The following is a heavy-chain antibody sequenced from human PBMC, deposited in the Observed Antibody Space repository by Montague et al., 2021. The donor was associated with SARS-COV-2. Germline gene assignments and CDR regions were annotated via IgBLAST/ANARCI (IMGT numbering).Heavy chain of an antibody. Sequence: SETLSLTCAVSRGSFSNYYWTWIRQSPGKGLEWIGEINQGGAPNYTPSLKSRVTISLDTSKKQISLKLNSVTVADTAVFFCARGRPVQGSFRHFDSISSGAFDIWAQVSLVIVSS. D-gene: IGHD3-9*01. CDR2: INQGGAP. CDR1: RGSFSNYY. J-gene: IGHJ3*02. V-gene: IGHV4-34*01. CDR3: ARGRPVQGSFRHFDSISSGAFDI.